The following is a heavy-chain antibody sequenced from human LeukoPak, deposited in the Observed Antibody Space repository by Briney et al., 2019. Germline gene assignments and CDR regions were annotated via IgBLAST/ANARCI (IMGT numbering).Heavy chain of an antibody. V-gene: IGHV3-23*01. CDR2: ISSSGAGT. Sequence: GGSLRLSCAASGFTFSSYAMSWVRQAPGMGLEWVSAISSSGAGTYYADSVKGRFTISRDNSKNTLYLQMNSLRAEDTAVYYCANLYSSNYWGQGTLVIVSS. J-gene: IGHJ4*02. CDR3: ANLYSSNY. CDR1: GFTFSSYA. D-gene: IGHD6-13*01.